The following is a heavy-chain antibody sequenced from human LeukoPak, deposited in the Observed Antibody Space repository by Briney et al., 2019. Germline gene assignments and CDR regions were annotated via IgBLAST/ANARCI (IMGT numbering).Heavy chain of an antibody. V-gene: IGHV1-18*01. CDR1: GYAFTSYG. J-gene: IGHJ6*02. Sequence: ASVKVSCKASGYAFTSYGISWVRQAPGQGLEWMGWIGAYNGNTNYAQKLQGRVTMTTDTSTSTAYMELRSLRSDDTAVYYCARGAVVVVAATPVGYYYYGMDVWGQGTTVTVSS. D-gene: IGHD2-15*01. CDR3: ARGAVVVVAATPVGYYYYGMDV. CDR2: IGAYNGNT.